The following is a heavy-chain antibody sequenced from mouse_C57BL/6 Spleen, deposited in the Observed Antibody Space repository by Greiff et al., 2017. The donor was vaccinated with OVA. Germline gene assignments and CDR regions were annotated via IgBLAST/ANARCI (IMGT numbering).Heavy chain of an antibody. CDR2: IHPNSGST. CDR3: ARSPPSGSSPRGCAY. V-gene: IGHV1-64*01. J-gene: IGHJ3*01. Sequence: QVQLQQPGAELVKPGASVKLSCKASGYTFTSYWMHWVKQRPGQGLEWIGMIHPNSGSTNYTEKFKSKATLTVDKSSSTAYMQLSSLTSEDSAFYYSARSPPSGSSPRGCAYWGQGTLVTVSA. CDR1: GYTFTSYW. D-gene: IGHD1-1*01.